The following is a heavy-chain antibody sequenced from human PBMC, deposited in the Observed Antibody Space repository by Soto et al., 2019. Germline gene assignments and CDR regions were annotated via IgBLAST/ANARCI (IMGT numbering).Heavy chain of an antibody. V-gene: IGHV1-69*06. J-gene: IGHJ6*02. CDR3: AREDRCSSTSCYYNYYGMDV. CDR1: GGTFSSYA. CDR2: IIPIFGTA. D-gene: IGHD2-2*01. Sequence: GASVKVSCKASGGTFSSYAISWVRQAPGQGLEWMGGIIPIFGTANYAQKFQGRVTITADKSTSTAYMELSSLRSEDTAVYYCAREDRCSSTSCYYNYYGMDVWGQGTTVTAP.